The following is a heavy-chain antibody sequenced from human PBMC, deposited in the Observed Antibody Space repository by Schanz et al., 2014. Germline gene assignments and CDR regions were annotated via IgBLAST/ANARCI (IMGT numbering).Heavy chain of an antibody. V-gene: IGHV4-31*03. Sequence: QVQLQQWGPGLVKPSQTLSLTCTVSGGSVSSGGDYWSWIRQHPGKGLEWIGFISYSGSTYYNPALKSRVTISVDTSKNQFSLNLSSATAAYTAVYYCARDRGHGDLPGDIWGQGTMVTVSS. J-gene: IGHJ3*02. CDR3: ARDRGHGDLPGDI. CDR2: ISYSGST. CDR1: GGSVSSGGDY. D-gene: IGHD4-17*01.